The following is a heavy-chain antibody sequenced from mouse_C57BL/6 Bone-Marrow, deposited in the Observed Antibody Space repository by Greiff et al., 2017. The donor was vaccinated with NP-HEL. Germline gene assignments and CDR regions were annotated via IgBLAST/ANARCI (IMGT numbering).Heavy chain of an antibody. Sequence: EVKVVESGGGLVQPGGSLKLSCAASGFTFSDYGMAWVRQAPRKGPEWVAFISNLAYSIYYADTVTGRFTISRENAKNTLYLEMSSLRSEDTAMYYCVSYYGSSPFAYWGQGTLVTVSA. J-gene: IGHJ3*01. CDR3: VSYYGSSPFAY. CDR2: ISNLAYSI. CDR1: GFTFSDYG. V-gene: IGHV5-15*01. D-gene: IGHD1-1*01.